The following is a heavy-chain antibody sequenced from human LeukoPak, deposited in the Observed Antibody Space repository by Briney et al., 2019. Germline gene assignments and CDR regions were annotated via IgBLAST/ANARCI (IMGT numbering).Heavy chain of an antibody. J-gene: IGHJ4*02. V-gene: IGHV3-30*03. CDR3: GAGILFLDY. Sequence: GGSLRLSCAASGFTFSSYGMHWVRQAPGKGLEWVAVISYDGSNKYYADSVKGRFTISRDNSKNTLYLQMNSLKTEDTAVYYCGAGILFLDYWGQGTLVTVSS. CDR1: GFTFSSYG. CDR2: ISYDGSNK. D-gene: IGHD3-3*01.